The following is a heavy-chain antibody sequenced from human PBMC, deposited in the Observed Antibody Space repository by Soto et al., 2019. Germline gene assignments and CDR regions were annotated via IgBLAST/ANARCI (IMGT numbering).Heavy chain of an antibody. CDR1: DGSSIGSNDH. D-gene: IGHD3-10*01. Sequence: PLETRSHTGPVADGSSIGSNDHGSWISQPPGKGLEWIGSIYYTGSTHYNPSLKSRVTVSADTSKNQFSLRLSSVIAADTAVYYCARHEFRSQGSGTYLDYWGKRTLVIVSS. J-gene: IGHJ4*02. V-gene: IGHV4-39*01. CDR3: ARHEFRSQGSGTYLDY. CDR2: IYYTGST.